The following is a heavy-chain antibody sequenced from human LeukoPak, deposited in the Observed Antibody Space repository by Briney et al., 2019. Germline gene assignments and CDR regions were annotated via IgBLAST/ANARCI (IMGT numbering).Heavy chain of an antibody. Sequence: SETLSLTCAVSGGSISSGGYSWSWIRQPPGKGLEWIGYIYHSGSTYYNPSLKSRVTISVDRSKNQFSLKLSSVTAADTAVYYCARVLQRIVVVIWGQGTLVTVSS. J-gene: IGHJ4*02. V-gene: IGHV4-30-2*01. CDR1: GGSISSGGYS. D-gene: IGHD3-22*01. CDR3: ARVLQRIVVVI. CDR2: IYHSGST.